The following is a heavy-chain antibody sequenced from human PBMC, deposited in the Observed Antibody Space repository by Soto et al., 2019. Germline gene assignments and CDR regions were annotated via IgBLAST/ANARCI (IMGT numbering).Heavy chain of an antibody. CDR1: GFAFRSYA. J-gene: IGHJ4*02. D-gene: IGHD3-3*01. V-gene: IGHV3-23*01. CDR2: ISGSADST. CDR3: TKVSGFWNGHFDY. Sequence: DVQLSESGGDLVQPGGSVRLSCAASGFAFRSYAMTWVRQAPGKGLEWVSLISGSADSTHYSDSVKGRITISRDNSNSAVYLQMDSLRIEDTAIYYCTKVSGFWNGHFDYWGQGALVTVSS.